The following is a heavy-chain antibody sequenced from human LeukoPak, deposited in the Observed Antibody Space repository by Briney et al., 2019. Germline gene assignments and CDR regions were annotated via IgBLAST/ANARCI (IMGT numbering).Heavy chain of an antibody. CDR2: IDSNSNFM. Sequence: GGSLRLSCAASGFTFGSYSMTWVRQAPGKGLEWDSLIDSNSNFMNYADSVKGRFTISRDNAKKSLYLEMNSLRAEDTAVYYCAKDSHSWSRDYWGQGTLVTVSS. D-gene: IGHD6-13*01. CDR3: AKDSHSWSRDY. V-gene: IGHV3-21*01. J-gene: IGHJ4*02. CDR1: GFTFGSYS.